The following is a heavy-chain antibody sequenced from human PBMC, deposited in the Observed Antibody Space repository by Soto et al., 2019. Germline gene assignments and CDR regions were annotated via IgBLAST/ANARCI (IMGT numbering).Heavy chain of an antibody. Sequence: QITLKESGPTLVKPTQTLTLTCTFSGFSLSTSGVGVGWIRQPPGKALEWLALIYWDDDKRYSPSLKSRLTITKDTSKTRVVLTMTNMDPVDTATYYCARHSIAAGTFDYWGQGTLVTVSS. CDR3: ARHSIAAGTFDY. J-gene: IGHJ4*02. CDR1: GFSLSTSGVG. CDR2: IYWDDDK. V-gene: IGHV2-5*02. D-gene: IGHD6-13*01.